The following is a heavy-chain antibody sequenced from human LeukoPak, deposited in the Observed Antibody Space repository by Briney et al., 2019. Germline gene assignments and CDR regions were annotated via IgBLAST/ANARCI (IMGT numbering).Heavy chain of an antibody. CDR1: GTSFNTYT. Sequence: EASVIVSCKAAGTSFNTYTFSWVQQAPGQGLEWMGQIIPMVGTPNYAQKFQDRVTITADESTTTAYLELSSLRSEDTAVYYCAREKSTMYFDYWGQGTLVTVSS. V-gene: IGHV1-69*13. D-gene: IGHD5-24*01. J-gene: IGHJ4*02. CDR3: AREKSTMYFDY. CDR2: IIPMVGTP.